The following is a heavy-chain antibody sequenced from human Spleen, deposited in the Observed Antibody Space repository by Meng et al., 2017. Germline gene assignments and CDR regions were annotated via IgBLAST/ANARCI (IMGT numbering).Heavy chain of an antibody. J-gene: IGHJ5*02. CDR1: GGSFSDYY. D-gene: IGHD4-11*01. V-gene: IGHV4-34*01. CDR2: INHSGST. CDR3: ARGPRITVAGGWFDP. Sequence: HVPLHQWGAGLLKPSETPSLTCVVSGGSFSDYYWSWIRQPPGKGLEWIGEINHSGSTNYNPSLKSRVTISVDTSKNQFSLKLNSVTAADTAVYYCARGPRITVAGGWFDPWGQGTLVTVS.